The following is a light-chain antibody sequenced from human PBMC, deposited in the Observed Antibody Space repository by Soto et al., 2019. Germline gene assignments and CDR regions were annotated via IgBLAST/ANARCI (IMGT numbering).Light chain of an antibody. CDR2: GAS. CDR3: QQYGSSPRT. V-gene: IGKV3-20*01. J-gene: IGKJ1*01. CDR1: QSVSCSY. Sequence: EIVLTQSPGTLSLSPGERATLSCRASQSVSCSYLAWYQQKPGLAPRLLIYGASSRSTGISDRFSGSGSGTDFTLTISRLEPEDFAVYYCQQYGSSPRTFGQGTKVDIK.